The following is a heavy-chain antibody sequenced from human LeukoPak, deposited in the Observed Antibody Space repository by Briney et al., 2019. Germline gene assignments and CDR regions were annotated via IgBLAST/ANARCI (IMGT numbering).Heavy chain of an antibody. Sequence: GGSLRLSCAASGFTFDDCAMHWVRQAPGKGLEWVSGISWNSGSIDYADSVKGRFTISRDNAKNSLDLQMNSLRAEDTALYYCAKDDSYGGNSNFDYWGQGTLVTVSS. CDR2: ISWNSGSI. J-gene: IGHJ4*02. V-gene: IGHV3-9*01. D-gene: IGHD4-23*01. CDR1: GFTFDDCA. CDR3: AKDDSYGGNSNFDY.